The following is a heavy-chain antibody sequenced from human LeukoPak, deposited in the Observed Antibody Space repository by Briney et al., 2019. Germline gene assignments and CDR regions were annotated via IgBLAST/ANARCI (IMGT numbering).Heavy chain of an antibody. V-gene: IGHV4-39*01. J-gene: IGHJ5*02. Sequence: SETLSLTCTVSGGSISSSSYYWGWIRQPPGKGLEWIGSIYYSGRTYYNPSLKSRVTISVDTSKNQFSLKLSSVTAADTAVYYCARRFLTIDNWFDPWGQGTLVTVSS. CDR1: GGSISSSSYY. CDR3: ARRFLTIDNWFDP. CDR2: IYYSGRT. D-gene: IGHD3-3*01.